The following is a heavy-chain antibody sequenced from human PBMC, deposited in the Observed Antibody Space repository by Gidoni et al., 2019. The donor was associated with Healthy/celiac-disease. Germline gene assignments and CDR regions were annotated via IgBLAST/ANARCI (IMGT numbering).Heavy chain of an antibody. J-gene: IGHJ6*02. CDR3: ARGPQYYDFWSGYPFYYGMDV. Sequence: QVQLQQWGEGLLKPSETLSLTCAVYGGSFSGYYWSWIRQHPGKGLEWIGEINHSGSTNYNPSLKSRVTISVDTSKNQFSLKLSSVTAADTAVYYCARGPQYYDFWSGYPFYYGMDVWGQGTTVTVSS. CDR1: GGSFSGYY. V-gene: IGHV4-34*01. CDR2: INHSGST. D-gene: IGHD3-3*01.